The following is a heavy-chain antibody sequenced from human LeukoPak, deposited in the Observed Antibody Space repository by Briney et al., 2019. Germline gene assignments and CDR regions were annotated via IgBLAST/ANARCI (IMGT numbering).Heavy chain of an antibody. D-gene: IGHD1-26*01. V-gene: IGHV3-23*01. CDR3: AKDVRVGGGGMDV. CDR2: FSSSGDNA. Sequence: SPFSSSGDNAYYADSVRGRFTISRDKSKNTVSLQMNSLRGEDTAVYYCAKDVRVGGGGMDVWGQGTLVTVSS. J-gene: IGHJ6*02.